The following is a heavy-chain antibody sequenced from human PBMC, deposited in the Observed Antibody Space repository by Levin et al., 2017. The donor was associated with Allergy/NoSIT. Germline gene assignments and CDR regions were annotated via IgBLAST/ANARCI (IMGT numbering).Heavy chain of an antibody. J-gene: IGHJ4*02. Sequence: GGSLRLSCAASGFTFSSYWMSGVRQAPGKGLEWVASIKQLGSEKYYVDSVKGRFTISRDNAKNSLYLQMSSLRAEDTAVYYCARFMSSTNTFDYWGQGTLVTVSS. CDR1: GFTFSSYW. CDR3: ARFMSSTNTFDY. D-gene: IGHD5/OR15-5a*01. CDR2: IKQLGSEK. V-gene: IGHV3-7*01.